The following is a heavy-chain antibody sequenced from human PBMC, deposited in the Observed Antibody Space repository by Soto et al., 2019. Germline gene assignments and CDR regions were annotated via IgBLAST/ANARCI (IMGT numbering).Heavy chain of an antibody. CDR2: IIPIFGTA. V-gene: IGHV1-69*13. J-gene: IGHJ4*02. CDR3: ASGPIVVVTAIQFDY. CDR1: GGTFSSYA. D-gene: IGHD2-21*02. Sequence: SVKVSCKASGGTFSSYAISWVRQAPGQGLEWMGGIIPIFGTANYAQKFQGRVTITADESTSTAYMELSSLRSEDTAVYYCASGPIVVVTAIQFDYWGQGTLVTVSS.